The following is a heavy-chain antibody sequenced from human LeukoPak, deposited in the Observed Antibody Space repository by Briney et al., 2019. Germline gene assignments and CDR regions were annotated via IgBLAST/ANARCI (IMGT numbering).Heavy chain of an antibody. J-gene: IGHJ4*02. Sequence: ASVSVSCKASGYTFTTYGISWVRQAPGQGLEWMGWISTYDESINYAQRLQGRVTITTDTSTSTAYMELRSLTCDDTAVYYCARRWELDYWGQGTLVTVSS. CDR1: GYTFTTYG. D-gene: IGHD1-26*01. V-gene: IGHV1-18*01. CDR2: ISTYDESI. CDR3: ARRWELDY.